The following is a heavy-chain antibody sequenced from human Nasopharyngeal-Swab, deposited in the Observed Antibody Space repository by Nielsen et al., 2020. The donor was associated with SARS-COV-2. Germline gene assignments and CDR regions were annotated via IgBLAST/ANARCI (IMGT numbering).Heavy chain of an antibody. Sequence: ASVKVSCKASGYTFTSYAMHWVRQAPGQRLEWMGWINAGNGNTKYSQKFQGRVTITRDTSASTAYMELSSLRSEDTAVYYCARGLGYGDYAFDYWGQGTLVTVSS. CDR3: ARGLGYGDYAFDY. D-gene: IGHD4-17*01. J-gene: IGHJ4*02. V-gene: IGHV1-3*01. CDR1: GYTFTSYA. CDR2: INAGNGNT.